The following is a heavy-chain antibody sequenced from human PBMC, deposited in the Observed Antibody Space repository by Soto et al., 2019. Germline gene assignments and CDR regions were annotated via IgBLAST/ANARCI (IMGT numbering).Heavy chain of an antibody. V-gene: IGHV4-30-4*01. CDR1: AGSIRSGDYY. Sequence: QVQLQESGPGLVKPSQTLSLTCTVSAGSIRSGDYYWTWIRQPPGKGLEWIGYIDHSGSAYYNPSLKRRATISIDPSNSHFSLIMTSVTAADPAVYYCAGELGTFYFDHWGQGKRVAVS. CDR3: AGELGTFYFDH. CDR2: IDHSGSA. D-gene: IGHD6-13*01. J-gene: IGHJ4*02.